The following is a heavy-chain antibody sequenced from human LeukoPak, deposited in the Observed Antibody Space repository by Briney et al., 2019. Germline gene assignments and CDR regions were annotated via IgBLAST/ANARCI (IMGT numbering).Heavy chain of an antibody. V-gene: IGHV1-2*02. CDR3: ARDFIRGSSFAYRLLES. J-gene: IGHJ4*02. Sequence: ASVKVSCKTSGYTFIDYYVHWVRKAPGQGLEWLGRINPNSGGTSNAQMLQGRVTLTRDTSINTAYMELRRLTSDDTAVYYCARDFIRGSSFAYRLLESWGQGTLVIVSS. CDR2: INPNSGGT. D-gene: IGHD5-18*01. CDR1: GYTFIDYY.